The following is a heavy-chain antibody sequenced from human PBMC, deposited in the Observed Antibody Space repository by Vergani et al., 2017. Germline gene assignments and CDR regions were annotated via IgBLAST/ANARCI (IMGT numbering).Heavy chain of an antibody. Sequence: QVQLVQSGAEVKKPGASVKVSCKASGYTFTGYYMHWVRQATGQGLEWMGWINPNSGGTNYAQKFQGRVTMTRDTSISTAYMELSRLRSDDTAVYYCARDITAYQYYYDSSGYYDYWGQGTLVTVSS. V-gene: IGHV1-2*02. CDR2: INPNSGGT. J-gene: IGHJ4*02. CDR1: GYTFTGYY. D-gene: IGHD3-22*01. CDR3: ARDITAYQYYYDSSGYYDY.